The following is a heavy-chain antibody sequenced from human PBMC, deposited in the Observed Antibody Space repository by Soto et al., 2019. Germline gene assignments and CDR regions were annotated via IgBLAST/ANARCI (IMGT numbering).Heavy chain of an antibody. V-gene: IGHV3-23*01. CDR3: AKVAPLAPLGYCSSTSYLGWFDP. J-gene: IGHJ5*02. D-gene: IGHD2-2*01. Sequence: EVQLLESGGGLVQPGGSLRLSCAASGFTFSTYAMTWVRQAPGKGLRWVSSITGSGDSTYYPDSVKGRFTISRDNSKNTLYLQMNSLRAEDTAVYYCAKVAPLAPLGYCSSTSYLGWFDPWGQGPLVTVSS. CDR1: GFTFSTYA. CDR2: ITGSGDST.